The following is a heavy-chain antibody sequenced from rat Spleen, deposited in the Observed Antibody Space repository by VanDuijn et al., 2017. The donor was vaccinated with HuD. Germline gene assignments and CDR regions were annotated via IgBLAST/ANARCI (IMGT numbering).Heavy chain of an antibody. J-gene: IGHJ3*01. CDR3: ARLGGLRNWFAY. V-gene: IGHV5-29*01. D-gene: IGHD4-3*01. CDR2: ISYDGSST. CDR1: GFTFSDYY. Sequence: EVQLVESDGGLVQPGRSLKLSCAASGFTFSDYYMAWVRQAPTKGLEWFATISYDGSSTYYRDSVKGRFTISRDNAKSTLYLQMDSLRSEDTATYFCARLGGLRNWFAYWGQGTLVTVSS.